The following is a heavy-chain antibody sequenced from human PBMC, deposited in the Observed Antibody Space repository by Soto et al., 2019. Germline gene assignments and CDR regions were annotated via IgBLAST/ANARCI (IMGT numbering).Heavy chain of an antibody. CDR2: MNPNSGNT. J-gene: IGHJ5*02. CDR1: GYTFTSYD. Sequence: ASVKVSCKASGYTFTSYDINWVRQATGQGLEWMGWMNPNSGNTGYAQKFQGRVTMTRNTSISTAYMELSSLRSEDTAVYYCARGELDYDWFDPWGQGTLVTVSS. CDR3: ARGELDYDWFDP. V-gene: IGHV1-8*01. D-gene: IGHD3-10*01.